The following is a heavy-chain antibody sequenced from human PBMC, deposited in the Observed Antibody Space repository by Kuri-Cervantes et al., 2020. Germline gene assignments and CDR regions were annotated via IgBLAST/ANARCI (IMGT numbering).Heavy chain of an antibody. Sequence: SVKVSCKAPGGTFSSYTISWVRQAPGQGLEWMGGIIPLCGTANYAQKFQGRVTITADKSTSTAYMELSSLRSEDTAVYYCARVSGYCSGGSCSPAFYIWGQGIMVTVSS. CDR2: IIPLCGTA. D-gene: IGHD2-15*01. J-gene: IGHJ3*02. CDR1: GGTFSSYT. CDR3: ARVSGYCSGGSCSPAFYI. V-gene: IGHV1-69*06.